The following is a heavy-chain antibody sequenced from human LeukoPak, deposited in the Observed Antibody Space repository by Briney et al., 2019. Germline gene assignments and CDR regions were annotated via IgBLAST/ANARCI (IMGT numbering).Heavy chain of an antibody. V-gene: IGHV3-23*01. J-gene: IGHJ4*02. CDR1: GFTFSNFA. D-gene: IGHD3-9*01. Sequence: GGSLRLSCEASGFTFSNFAMSWVRQAPGKGLEWVSAISGTGGSTYYADSVKGRFTISRDNSKNTLYLHMNSLRVEDTAVYYCANLPGVSYDVLTGYYPTGDYWGQGTLVTVSS. CDR2: ISGTGGST. CDR3: ANLPGVSYDVLTGYYPTGDY.